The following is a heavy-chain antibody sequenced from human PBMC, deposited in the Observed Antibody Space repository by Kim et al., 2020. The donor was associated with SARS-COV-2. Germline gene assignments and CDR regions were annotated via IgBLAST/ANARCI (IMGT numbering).Heavy chain of an antibody. V-gene: IGHV1-2*06. CDR1: GYRFTDNY. CDR2: IITNGAGT. Sequence: ASVKVSCKTSGYRFTDNYIHWVRQAPGQGLEWMGRIITNGAGTSYAQKFEARVTMTRDTSISTAYMELSRLRPDDTAVYYCARDLSLAGFDSWGQGTLVTVSS. J-gene: IGHJ4*02. CDR3: ARDLSLAGFDS. D-gene: IGHD3-16*02.